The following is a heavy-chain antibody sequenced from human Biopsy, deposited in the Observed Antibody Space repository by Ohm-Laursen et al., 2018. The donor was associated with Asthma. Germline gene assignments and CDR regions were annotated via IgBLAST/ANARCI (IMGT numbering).Heavy chain of an antibody. D-gene: IGHD2-2*01. CDR2: IIPIFGPT. CDR3: ARGPEYVRSSGALDY. V-gene: IGHV1-69*13. J-gene: IGHJ4*02. CDR1: GGTFSSNS. Sequence: SVKVSCKAPGGTFSSNSINWVRQAPGQGLEWMERIIPIFGPTNYAQKFQGRVTISADDSTSTAYMELSSLSSEDTALYYCARGPEYVRSSGALDYWGQGTLVTVSS.